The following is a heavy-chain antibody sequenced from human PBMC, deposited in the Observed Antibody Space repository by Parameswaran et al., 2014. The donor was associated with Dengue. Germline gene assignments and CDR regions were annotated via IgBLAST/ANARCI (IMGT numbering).Heavy chain of an antibody. Sequence: WVRQAPGQGLEWMGWINTNTGNPTYAQGFTGRFVFSLDTSVSTAYLQISSLKAEDTAVYYCARMLRGYGWRDYYYYGMDVWGQGTTVTVTS. CDR3: ARMLRGYGWRDYYYYGMDV. D-gene: IGHD3-10*01. J-gene: IGHJ6*02. CDR2: INTNTGNP. V-gene: IGHV7-4-1*02.